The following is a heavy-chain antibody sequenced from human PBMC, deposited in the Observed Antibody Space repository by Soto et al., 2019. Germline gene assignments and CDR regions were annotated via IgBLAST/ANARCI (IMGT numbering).Heavy chain of an antibody. V-gene: IGHV1-69*06. CDR3: ARKIYSTLRNNWFDP. CDR2: IIPIFGTA. Sequence: ASVKVSCKASGGTFSSYAISWVRQAPGQGLEWMGGIIPIFGTANYAQKFQGRVTITADKSTSTAYMELSSLRSEDTAVYYCARKIYSTLRNNWFDPWGQGTPVTVSS. CDR1: GGTFSSYA. D-gene: IGHD5-18*01. J-gene: IGHJ5*02.